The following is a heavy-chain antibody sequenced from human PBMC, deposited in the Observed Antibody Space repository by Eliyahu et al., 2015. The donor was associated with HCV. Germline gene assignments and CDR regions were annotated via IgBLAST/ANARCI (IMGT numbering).Heavy chain of an antibody. Sequence: EVQLLESGXGLVQPGRSLRLSCAAXGFTFDDYAXHXVRXAPGKGLEWVSGISWNSGSIGYADSVKGRFTISRDNAKNSLYLQMNSLRAEDTALYYCAVIHWYFDLWGRGTLVTVSS. J-gene: IGHJ2*01. V-gene: IGHV3-9*01. CDR3: AVIHWYFDL. D-gene: IGHD2/OR15-2a*01. CDR1: GFTFDDYA. CDR2: ISWNSGSI.